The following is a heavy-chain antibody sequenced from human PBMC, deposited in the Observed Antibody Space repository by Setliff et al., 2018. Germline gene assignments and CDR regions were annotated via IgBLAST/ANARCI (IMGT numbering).Heavy chain of an antibody. CDR3: ARKVAGRGWFDP. CDR2: INYSGST. CDR1: GGSISSDY. V-gene: IGHV4-59*08. D-gene: IGHD1-26*01. J-gene: IGHJ5*02. Sequence: SETLSLTCTVSGGSISSDYWSWIRQPPGKGLEWIGYINYSGSTTYSPSLKSRVTISIDTPKKQFSLKLTAVTAADTAVYYCARKVAGRGWFDPWGQGSLVTVSS.